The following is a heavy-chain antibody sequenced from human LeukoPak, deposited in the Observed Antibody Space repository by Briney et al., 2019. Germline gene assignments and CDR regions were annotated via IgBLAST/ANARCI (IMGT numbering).Heavy chain of an antibody. V-gene: IGHV1-46*01. CDR1: GYTFTSYA. J-gene: IGHJ2*01. Sequence: GASVKVSCKASGYTFTSYAMHWVRQAPGQGLEWMGIINPSGGSTSYAQKFQGRVTMTRDTSTSTVYMELSSLRSEDTAVYYCARDRTYYDILTGYLVGWYFDLWGRGTLVTVSS. CDR3: ARDRTYYDILTGYLVGWYFDL. CDR2: INPSGGST. D-gene: IGHD3-9*01.